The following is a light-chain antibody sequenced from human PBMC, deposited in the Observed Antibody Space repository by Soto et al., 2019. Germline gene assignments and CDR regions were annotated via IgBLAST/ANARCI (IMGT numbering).Light chain of an antibody. Sequence: EILLAQSPDSVSLSRGGTANLYCRAAQSVGTRLAWYQPKTGQAPRLLISGAPSRATGIPDRFTGSGSETSFTLTISRLEPEDFALYYCQHYQSGHPIAVGQGTRLEI. V-gene: IGKV3-20*01. CDR3: QHYQSGHPIA. CDR1: QSVGTR. CDR2: GAP. J-gene: IGKJ5*01.